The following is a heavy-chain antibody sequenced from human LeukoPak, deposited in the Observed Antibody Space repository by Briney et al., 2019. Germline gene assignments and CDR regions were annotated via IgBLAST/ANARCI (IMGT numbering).Heavy chain of an antibody. CDR2: IWYDGSNK. D-gene: IGHD1-1*01. V-gene: IGHV3-33*01. Sequence: GRSLRLSCAASGFTFSSYSMHWVRQAPGKGLEWVAVIWYDGSNKYYADSVKGRFTISRDNSKNTLYLQMNSLRAEDTAVYYCARDTGGIRDYWGQGTLVTVSS. J-gene: IGHJ4*02. CDR3: ARDTGGIRDY. CDR1: GFTFSSYS.